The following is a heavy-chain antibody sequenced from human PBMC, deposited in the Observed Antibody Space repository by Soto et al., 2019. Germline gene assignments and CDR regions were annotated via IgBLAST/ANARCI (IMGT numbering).Heavy chain of an antibody. CDR1: GFTFSGSA. Sequence: GGSLRLSCAASGFTFSGSAMHWVRQASGKGLEWVGRIRSKANSYATAYAASVKGRFTISRDDSKNTAYLQMNSLKTEDTAVYYCTRQRGRWELFNDYWGQGTLVTVSS. D-gene: IGHD1-26*01. J-gene: IGHJ4*02. CDR2: IRSKANSYAT. CDR3: TRQRGRWELFNDY. V-gene: IGHV3-73*01.